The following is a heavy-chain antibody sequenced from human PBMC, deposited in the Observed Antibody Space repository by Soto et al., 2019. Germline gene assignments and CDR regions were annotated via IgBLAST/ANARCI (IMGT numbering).Heavy chain of an antibody. CDR1: CGAIDSGAFS. Sequence: QLQLQESGSRLVKPSETLSLTCAVSCGAIDSGAFSLSWIRQPPGKGLEWIGYVTPSGTAYSIPSLNGRLTLSVDSSQTQFSLKRTSVTAADSALYYCARIHWAQSSLDYWGRGILVTVAS. CDR3: ARIHWAQSSLDY. J-gene: IGHJ4*02. V-gene: IGHV4-30-2*01. D-gene: IGHD6-19*01. CDR2: VTPSGTA.